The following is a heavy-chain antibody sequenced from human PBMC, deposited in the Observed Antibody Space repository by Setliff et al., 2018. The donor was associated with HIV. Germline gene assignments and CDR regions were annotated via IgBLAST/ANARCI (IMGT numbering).Heavy chain of an antibody. CDR3: AREKNSSGYYFKGWGLGVFDF. CDR1: GGSISSHY. CDR2: IYYSGST. J-gene: IGHJ4*02. Sequence: NPSETLSLTCTVSGGSISSHYWNWIRQPPGKGLEWIGYIYYSGSTNFSPSLKSRVTISVDTSKNQFSLKLSSVTAADTAVYYCAREKNSSGYYFKGWGLGVFDFWGQGTLVTVSS. V-gene: IGHV4-59*11. D-gene: IGHD3-22*01.